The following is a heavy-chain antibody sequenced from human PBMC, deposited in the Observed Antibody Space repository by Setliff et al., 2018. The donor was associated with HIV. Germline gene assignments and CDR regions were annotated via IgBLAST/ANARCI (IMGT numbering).Heavy chain of an antibody. CDR1: GFTLSPYW. Sequence: GGSLRLSCVASGFTLSPYWMHWVRQAPGKGLVWVSLINSDGSSTRYADSVKGRFTISRDNAKNTLYLQMNSLRAEDTAVYYCARARYMDVWGKGTTVTVSS. CDR3: ARARYMDV. V-gene: IGHV3-74*01. J-gene: IGHJ6*03. D-gene: IGHD6-6*01. CDR2: INSDGSST.